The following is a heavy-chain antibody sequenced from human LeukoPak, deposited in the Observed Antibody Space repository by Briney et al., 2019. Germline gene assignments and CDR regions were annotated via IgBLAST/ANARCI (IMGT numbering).Heavy chain of an antibody. J-gene: IGHJ4*02. CDR3: ARTLTVTTHGHGGDY. V-gene: IGHV1-46*01. CDR1: GYTFTSYY. CDR2: INPSGGST. D-gene: IGHD4-17*01. Sequence: GASVKVSCKASGYTFTSYYMHWVRQAPGQGLGWMGIINPSGGSTSYAQKFQGRVTMTRDTSTSTVYMELSSLRSEDTAVYYCARTLTVTTHGHGGDYWGQGTLVTVSS.